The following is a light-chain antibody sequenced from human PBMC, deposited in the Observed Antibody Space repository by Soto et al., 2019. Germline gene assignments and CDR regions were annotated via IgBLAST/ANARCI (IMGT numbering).Light chain of an antibody. CDR1: QSISSR. J-gene: IGKJ1*01. V-gene: IGKV1-5*01. Sequence: DIQMTQSPSTLSASIGDSVTITCRASQSISSRLAWYQQKTGKAPKFLISGASSLESGVPSRFRGSGSGTEFTLTISRLQPDDFKTYYCQQYDSYSWTFGQGTKVDI. CDR3: QQYDSYSWT. CDR2: GAS.